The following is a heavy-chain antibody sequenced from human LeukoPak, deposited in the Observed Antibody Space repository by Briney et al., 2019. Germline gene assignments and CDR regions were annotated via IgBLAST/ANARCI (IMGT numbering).Heavy chain of an antibody. V-gene: IGHV3-74*01. CDR1: GFTFSSYW. J-gene: IGHJ4*02. CDR2: INSDGSTT. CDR3: TRTYYGSGTYSQSDF. Sequence: GGSLRLSCAASGFTFSSYWMHWVRQAPGKGLVWVSRINSDGSTTSYADSVKGRFTISRDNAKNPLYLQMNSLRAEDTAVYYCTRTYYGSGTYSQSDFWGQGTLVTVSS. D-gene: IGHD3-10*01.